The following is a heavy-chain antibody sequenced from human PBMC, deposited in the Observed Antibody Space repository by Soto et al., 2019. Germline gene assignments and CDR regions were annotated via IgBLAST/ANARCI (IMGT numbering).Heavy chain of an antibody. D-gene: IGHD6-13*01. CDR2: ISYDGSNK. Sequence: QVQLVESGGGVVQPGRSLRLSCAASGFTFSSYGMHWVRQAPGKGLEWVAVISYDGSNKYYADSVKGRFTISRDNSKNTLYLQMNSLRAEDTAVYYCAKDSLRIAAAGTYYGMDVWGQGTTVTVSS. CDR3: AKDSLRIAAAGTYYGMDV. V-gene: IGHV3-30*18. CDR1: GFTFSSYG. J-gene: IGHJ6*02.